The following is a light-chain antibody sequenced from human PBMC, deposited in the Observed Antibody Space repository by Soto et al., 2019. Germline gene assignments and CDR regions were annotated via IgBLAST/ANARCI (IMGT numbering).Light chain of an antibody. CDR3: QQFNNYWT. Sequence: DIQMTHSPSILSASVGDRVTITCRASQSIRNWLAWYQHAPGKAPNLLIYKASSLESGVPSRFSGSGSGTEFSLTISSLQPDDFATYYCQQFNNYWTFGQGTKVDIK. J-gene: IGKJ1*01. V-gene: IGKV1-5*03. CDR1: QSIRNW. CDR2: KAS.